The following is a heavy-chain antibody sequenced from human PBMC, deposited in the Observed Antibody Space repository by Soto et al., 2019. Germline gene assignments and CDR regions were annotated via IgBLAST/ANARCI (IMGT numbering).Heavy chain of an antibody. CDR2: IWYDGSNK. D-gene: IGHD3-10*01. Sequence: GGSLRLSCAASGFTFSSYGMHWVRQAPGKGLEWVAVIWYDGSNKYYADSVKGRFTISRDNSKNTLYLQMNSLRAEDTAVYYCARDWYGSGQTSLDVWGQGTTVTVSS. CDR3: ARDWYGSGQTSLDV. V-gene: IGHV3-33*01. J-gene: IGHJ6*02. CDR1: GFTFSSYG.